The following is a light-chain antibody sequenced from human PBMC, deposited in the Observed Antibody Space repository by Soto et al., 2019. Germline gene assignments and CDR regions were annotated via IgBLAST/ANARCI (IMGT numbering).Light chain of an antibody. CDR2: GAS. CDR1: QSVGSSH. J-gene: IGKJ1*01. CDR3: QQYGSAPWT. V-gene: IGKV3-20*01. Sequence: EIVLTQSPGTLSLSPGERATLSCRASQSVGSSHLAWYQQKPGQAPRLLIYGASSRATGIPDRFSGSGSGTDFTLTISRLEHEHFAVYYCQQYGSAPWTFGQGTKVDIK.